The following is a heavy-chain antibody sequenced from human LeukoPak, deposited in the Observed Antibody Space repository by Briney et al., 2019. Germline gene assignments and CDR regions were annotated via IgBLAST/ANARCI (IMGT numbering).Heavy chain of an antibody. V-gene: IGHV3-30*18. Sequence: GGSLRLSCAASGLSYSDSYMTWIRQAPGKGLEWVGVISDDGRNKKYADSVKGRFTISRDNSKDTLYLQMNSLRDEDTAVYYCAKRPSDYGDYVTYFDYWGQGTLVTVSS. CDR1: GLSYSDSY. CDR2: ISDDGRNK. J-gene: IGHJ4*02. CDR3: AKRPSDYGDYVTYFDY. D-gene: IGHD4-17*01.